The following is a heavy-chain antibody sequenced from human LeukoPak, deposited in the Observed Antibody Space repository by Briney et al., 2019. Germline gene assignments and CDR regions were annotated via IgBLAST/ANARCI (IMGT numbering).Heavy chain of an antibody. Sequence: ASVKVSCKASGYTFTGYYMHWVRQAPGQGLEWMGWISAYNGNTNYAQKLQGRVTMTTDTSTSTAYMELRSLRSDDTAVYYCARDSSVDYGDYLNWFDPWGQGTLVTVSS. J-gene: IGHJ5*02. V-gene: IGHV1-18*04. CDR2: ISAYNGNT. D-gene: IGHD4-17*01. CDR1: GYTFTGYY. CDR3: ARDSSVDYGDYLNWFDP.